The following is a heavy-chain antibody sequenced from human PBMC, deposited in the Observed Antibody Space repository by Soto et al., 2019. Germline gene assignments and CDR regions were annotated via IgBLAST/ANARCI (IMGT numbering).Heavy chain of an antibody. J-gene: IGHJ6*03. V-gene: IGHV3-9*01. CDR2: ISWNSGSI. CDR1: GFTCDDYA. CDR3: AKDPMDV. Sequence: EVQLVESGGGLVQPGRSLRLSCAASGFTCDDYAMHWVRQAPGKGLEWVSGISWNSGSIGYADSVEGRFTISRDKAKNSLYLQMNSPRAEDTALYYCAKDPMDVWGKGTTVTVSS.